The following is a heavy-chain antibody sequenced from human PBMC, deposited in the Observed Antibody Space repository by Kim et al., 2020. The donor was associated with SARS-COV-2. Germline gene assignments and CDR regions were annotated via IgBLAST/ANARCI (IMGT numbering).Heavy chain of an antibody. CDR1: GFTFNRYA. J-gene: IGHJ5*02. D-gene: IGHD6-13*01. CDR2: ITRSSDIT. Sequence: GGSLRLSCIVSGFTFNRYAMSWVRQAPGKGLEWVSAITRSSDITTYADSVKGRFTISRDNSKNTVYLEMNSLRDEDTAIYYCVKDLGSWRFDPWGQGTLV. V-gene: IGHV3-23*01. CDR3: VKDLGSWRFDP.